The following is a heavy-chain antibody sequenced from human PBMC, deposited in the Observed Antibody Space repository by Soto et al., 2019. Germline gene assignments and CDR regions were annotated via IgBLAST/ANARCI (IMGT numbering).Heavy chain of an antibody. CDR1: GGSVNSGPYL. V-gene: IGHV4-61*01. CDR3: ARDNWGSIDY. J-gene: IGHJ4*02. CDR2: SWST. D-gene: IGHD7-27*01. Sequence: SETLSLTCTVSGGSVNSGPYLWSWIRQPPGKGLEWIGYSWSTNYNPSLKSRVTISVDTSKNQFSLKLTSVTAADTAVYYCARDNWGSIDYWGQGTLVTVS.